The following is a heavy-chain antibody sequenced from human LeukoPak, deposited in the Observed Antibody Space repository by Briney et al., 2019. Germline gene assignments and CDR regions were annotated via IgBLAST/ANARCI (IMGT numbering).Heavy chain of an antibody. J-gene: IGHJ4*02. CDR1: GYTFTGYY. D-gene: IGHD2-15*01. CDR2: INPNSGGT. Sequence: GPSVKVSCKASGYTFTGYYMHWVREAPGQGLEWMGRINPNSGGTNYAQKFQGRVTMTRDTSISTAYMELSWLRSDDTAVYYCARDSKPKLVGVDYWGQGTLVTVSS. CDR3: ARDSKPKLVGVDY. V-gene: IGHV1-2*06.